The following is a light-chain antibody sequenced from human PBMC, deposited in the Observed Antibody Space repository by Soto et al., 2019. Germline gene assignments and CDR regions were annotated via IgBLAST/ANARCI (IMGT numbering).Light chain of an antibody. J-gene: IGKJ5*01. Sequence: DIQMTQSPSSLSASVGDRVIITCRTSQSISTYLNWYQQKPGKAPKLLIYAASSLQTGVPSRFSGSGSGTDFTLTISILQPEDFATYYCQQSYSPLITFGLGTRLEIK. CDR1: QSISTY. V-gene: IGKV1-39*01. CDR2: AAS. CDR3: QQSYSPLIT.